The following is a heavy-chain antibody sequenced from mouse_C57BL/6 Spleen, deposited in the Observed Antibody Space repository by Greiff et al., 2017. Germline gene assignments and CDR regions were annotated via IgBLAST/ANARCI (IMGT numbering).Heavy chain of an antibody. CDR3: AHYDYEDYAMDY. CDR1: GYAFSSSW. D-gene: IGHD2-4*01. V-gene: IGHV1-82*01. Sequence: QVQLQQSGPELVKPGASVKISCKASGYAFSSSWMNWVKQRPGKGLEWIGRIYPGDGDTNYNGKFKGKATLTADKSSSTAYMQLSSLTSEDSAVYFCAHYDYEDYAMDYWGQGTSVTVSS. CDR2: IYPGDGDT. J-gene: IGHJ4*01.